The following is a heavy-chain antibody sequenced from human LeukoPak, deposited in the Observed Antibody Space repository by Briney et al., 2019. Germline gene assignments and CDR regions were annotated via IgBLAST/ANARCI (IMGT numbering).Heavy chain of an antibody. CDR3: ARERLHYDSSGVIEDNAFDI. CDR2: ISSSGSTI. V-gene: IGHV3-11*01. J-gene: IGHJ3*02. CDR1: GFTFSDYY. D-gene: IGHD3-22*01. Sequence: GGSLRLSCAASGFTFSDYYMSWIRQAPGKGLEWVSYISSSGSTIYYADSVKGRFTISRDNAKNSLYLQTNSLRAEDTAVYYCARERLHYDSSGVIEDNAFDIWGQGTMVTVSS.